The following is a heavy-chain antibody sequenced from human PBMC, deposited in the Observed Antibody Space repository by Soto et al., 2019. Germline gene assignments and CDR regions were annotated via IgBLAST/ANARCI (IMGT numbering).Heavy chain of an antibody. D-gene: IGHD5-18*01. CDR2: ISAHNGNT. Sequence: QVQLVQSGAEVKKPGASVKVSCKASGYTFTSYGISWVRQAPGQGLEWMGWISAHNGNTKYAQKLQGRVTMTTDTSTSTACMELRSLRSDDKAVYYCARDLSYGLCDYWGQGTLVTVSS. CDR3: ARDLSYGLCDY. V-gene: IGHV1-18*01. CDR1: GYTFTSYG. J-gene: IGHJ4*02.